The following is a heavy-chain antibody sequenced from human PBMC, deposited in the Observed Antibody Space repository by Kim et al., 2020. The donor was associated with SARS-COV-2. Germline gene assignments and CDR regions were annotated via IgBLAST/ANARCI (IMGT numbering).Heavy chain of an antibody. CDR3: ASFGYEWTDSD. D-gene: IGHD1-20*01. Sequence: GGSLRLSCAASGYTFSRYWVHWVRQRPGEGLEWVARIDNYGTFTNYAESVWGRFTISIDNVKNTLYLQMNSLRAEDTAVYFCASFGYEWTDSDWGQGTLVAVSS. J-gene: IGHJ4*02. V-gene: IGHV3-74*01. CDR2: IDNYGTFT. CDR1: GYTFSRYW.